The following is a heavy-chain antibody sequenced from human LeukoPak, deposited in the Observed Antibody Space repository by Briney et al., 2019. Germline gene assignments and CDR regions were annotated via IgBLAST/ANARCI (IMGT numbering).Heavy chain of an antibody. J-gene: IGHJ4*02. CDR3: ASTSGWMSRGQFDY. CDR1: EFIFSGYT. V-gene: IGHV3-21*06. D-gene: IGHD6-19*01. Sequence: PGGSLRLSCAASEFIFSGYTMNWVRQAPGKGLEWVSSISDTSTYIYYADSVKGRFTISRDNAKNSLYLQMNSLRAEDTAVYYCASTSGWMSRGQFDYWGQGTLVTVSS. CDR2: ISDTSTYI.